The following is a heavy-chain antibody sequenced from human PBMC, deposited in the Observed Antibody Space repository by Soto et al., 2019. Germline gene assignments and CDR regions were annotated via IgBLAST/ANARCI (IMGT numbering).Heavy chain of an antibody. CDR3: ARDKSVGEVAVAWGWFGP. Sequence: QVQLVESGGGVVQPGRSLRLSCAASGFTFSSYAMHWVRQAPGKGLEWVAVISYDGSNKYYADSVKGRFTISRDNSKNTLYLQMNSLRAEDTAVYYCARDKSVGEVAVAWGWFGPWGQGTLVTVSS. J-gene: IGHJ5*02. CDR2: ISYDGSNK. D-gene: IGHD6-19*01. CDR1: GFTFSSYA. V-gene: IGHV3-30-3*01.